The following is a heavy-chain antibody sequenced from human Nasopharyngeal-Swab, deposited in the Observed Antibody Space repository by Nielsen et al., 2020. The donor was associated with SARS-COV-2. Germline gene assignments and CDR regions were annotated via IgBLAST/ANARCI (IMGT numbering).Heavy chain of an antibody. CDR2: IYGNDDK. J-gene: IGHJ4*02. CDR1: GFSLTTSEAG. CDR3: THVATYYDVIGAPYPNFDR. Sequence: SGPTLVKPTQTLTLTCTFSGFSLTTSEAGIGWFRQPPGKDLEWLALIYGNDDKNYSPSLHNRVTINKDTSKNRVVLMMSTMGPVDSATYYCTHVATYYDVIGAPYPNFDRWGQGTLVTVSS. D-gene: IGHD3-16*01. V-gene: IGHV2-5*01.